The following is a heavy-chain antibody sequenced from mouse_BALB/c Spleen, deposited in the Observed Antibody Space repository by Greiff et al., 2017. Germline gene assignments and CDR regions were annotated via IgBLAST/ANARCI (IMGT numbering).Heavy chain of an antibody. D-gene: IGHD4-1*01. V-gene: IGHV5-9-4*01. CDR3: ARKKNWVYAMDY. Sequence: EVMLVESGGGLVKPGGSLKLSCAASGFTFSSYAMSWVRQSPEKRLEWVAEISSGGSYTYYPDTVTGRFTISRDNAKNTLYLEMSSLRSEDTAMYYCARKKNWVYAMDYWGQGTSVTVSS. CDR2: ISSGGSYT. CDR1: GFTFSSYA. J-gene: IGHJ4*01.